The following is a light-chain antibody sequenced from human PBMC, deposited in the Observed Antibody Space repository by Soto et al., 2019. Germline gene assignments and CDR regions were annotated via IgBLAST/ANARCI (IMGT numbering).Light chain of an antibody. Sequence: DIQMTQSPSSLPASVGDIVTITFRASQSIDRWLAFYQQRPGKAPKILIYHASSLETGFPSRFSCSVSGTEFPLTISILQPDDFATYYFQHYNSYGTFGQGTKVDIK. V-gene: IGKV1-5*01. CDR1: QSIDRW. CDR3: QHYNSYGT. CDR2: HAS. J-gene: IGKJ1*01.